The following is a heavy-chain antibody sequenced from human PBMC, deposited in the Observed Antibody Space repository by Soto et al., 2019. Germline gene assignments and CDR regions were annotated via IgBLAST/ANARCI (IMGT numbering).Heavy chain of an antibody. J-gene: IGHJ6*03. Sequence: SETLSLTCTVSGGSISSYYLSWIRQPPGKGLEWIGYIYYSGSTNYNPSLKSRVTISVDTSKNQFSLKLSSVTAADTAVYYCARSPGYSSGGYYYYMDVWGKGTTVTVSS. D-gene: IGHD6-25*01. V-gene: IGHV4-59*01. CDR3: ARSPGYSSGGYYYYMDV. CDR2: IYYSGST. CDR1: GGSISSYY.